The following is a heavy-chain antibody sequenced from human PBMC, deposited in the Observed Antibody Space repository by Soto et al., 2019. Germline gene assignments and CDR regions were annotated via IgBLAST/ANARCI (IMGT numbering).Heavy chain of an antibody. V-gene: IGHV3-74*01. Sequence: EVQLVESGGGLVQPGGSLRLSCAASGFTFSNYWIHWVRQAPGKGLVWVSRIKSDGSITNYADSVKGRFTISRDNAKKSVYVEIHDLSAEDADEYYCARCGRGGNHKDAGGKGATVTVSS. CDR1: GFTFSNYW. D-gene: IGHD3-10*01. J-gene: IGHJ6*04. CDR3: ARCGRGGNHKDA. CDR2: IKSDGSIT.